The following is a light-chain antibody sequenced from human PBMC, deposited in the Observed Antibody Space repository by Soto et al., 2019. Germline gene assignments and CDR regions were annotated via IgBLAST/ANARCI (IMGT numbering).Light chain of an antibody. V-gene: IGKV2-30*01. CDR2: QVY. J-gene: IGKJ4*01. Sequence: DVVMTQSPLSLPVTLGQPASISCKSSQRPVYSDGITYLNWFQQRPGQSQRRLIYQVYNRDSGVHDRFSGSGSGTDFTLTIRSLRAEDVAVYYCQQYYSTPLTFGGGTKVDIK. CDR3: QQYYSTPLT. CDR1: QRPVYSDGITY.